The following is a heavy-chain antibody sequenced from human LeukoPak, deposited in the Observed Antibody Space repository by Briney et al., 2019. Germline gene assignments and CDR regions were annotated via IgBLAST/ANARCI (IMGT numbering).Heavy chain of an antibody. CDR1: GFTFNSYA. J-gene: IGHJ4*02. CDR3: VKDRSYYGSSGYYDY. V-gene: IGHV3-23*01. D-gene: IGHD3-22*01. CDR2: ISGTGGST. Sequence: GGSLRLSCAASGFTFNSYAMSWVRQAPGKGLEWVSGISGTGGSTYYTDSVKGRSTISRDNPKNTLYLQMNSLRAEDTAVYYCVKDRSYYGSSGYYDYWGQGTLVTVSS.